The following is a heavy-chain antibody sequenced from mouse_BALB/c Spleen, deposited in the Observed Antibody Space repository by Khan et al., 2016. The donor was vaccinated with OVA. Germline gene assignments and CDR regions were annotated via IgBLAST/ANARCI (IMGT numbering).Heavy chain of an antibody. J-gene: IGHJ4*01. CDR1: GHTFTKYG. Sequence: QMQLVQSGPELKKPGETVKISCKASGHTFTKYGMNWVKQAPGKGLQWMGWINTYTGEPTYADDFNGRFAFSLDTSASTAYLQINTLTNEDTATYFCARPPYFSYALDNWGQGTSVTVSS. CDR2: INTYTGEP. CDR3: ARPPYFSYALDN. D-gene: IGHD2-10*01. V-gene: IGHV9-3-1*01.